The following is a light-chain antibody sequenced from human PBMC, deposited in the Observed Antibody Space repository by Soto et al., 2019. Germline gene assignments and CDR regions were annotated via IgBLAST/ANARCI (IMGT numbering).Light chain of an antibody. J-gene: IGKJ3*01. V-gene: IGKV3-20*01. CDR3: QQYGDSPPFT. CDR1: QSVSSSY. Sequence: EIVLTQSPGTLSLSPGERATLSCRASQSVSSSYLAWYQHKPGQAPRLLIYGASSRATGIPDRFSGSGSGTDFTLTIRRLEPEDFAVYYCQQYGDSPPFTFGPGTKVDIK. CDR2: GAS.